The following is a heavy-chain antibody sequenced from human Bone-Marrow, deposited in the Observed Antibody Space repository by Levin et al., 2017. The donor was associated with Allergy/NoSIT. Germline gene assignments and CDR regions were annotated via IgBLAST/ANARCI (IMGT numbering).Heavy chain of an antibody. D-gene: IGHD2-21*02. CDR1: GFTFSSYD. Sequence: QSGGSLRLSCAASGFTFSSYDMHWVRQATGKGLEWVSAIGTAGDTYYPGSVKGRFTISRENAKNSLYLQMNSLRAGDTAVYYCARDHRKHIVVVTAILYFDYWGQGTLVTVSS. V-gene: IGHV3-13*04. J-gene: IGHJ4*02. CDR2: IGTAGDT. CDR3: ARDHRKHIVVVTAILYFDY.